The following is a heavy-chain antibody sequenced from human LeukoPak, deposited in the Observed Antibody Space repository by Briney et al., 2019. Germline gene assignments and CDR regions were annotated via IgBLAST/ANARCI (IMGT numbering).Heavy chain of an antibody. Sequence: GESLRLSCAVSGFTFSSYWTNWVRQAPGEGLEWVANIKHDESEKYYADFVKGRFTISRDNAKNSLYLQMDSLRAEDTAVYYCARDAGHSGYDLLDYWGQGTLVTVSS. D-gene: IGHD5-12*01. CDR2: IKHDESEK. CDR3: ARDAGHSGYDLLDY. CDR1: GFTFSSYW. V-gene: IGHV3-7*01. J-gene: IGHJ4*02.